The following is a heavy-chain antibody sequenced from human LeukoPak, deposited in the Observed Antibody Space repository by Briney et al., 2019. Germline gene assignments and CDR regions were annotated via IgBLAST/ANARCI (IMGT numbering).Heavy chain of an antibody. V-gene: IGHV3-15*01. CDR3: TTDRYSSSNY. CDR2: IKSKTDDGTT. J-gene: IGHJ4*02. D-gene: IGHD6-6*01. CDR1: GFTFSNAW. Sequence: GGSLRLSCAASGFTFSNAWMSWVRQAPGKGLEWVGRIKSKTDDGTTDYAAHVKGRFTISRDDSENTLYLQMNSLKTEDTAVYYCTTDRYSSSNYWGQGTLVTVSS.